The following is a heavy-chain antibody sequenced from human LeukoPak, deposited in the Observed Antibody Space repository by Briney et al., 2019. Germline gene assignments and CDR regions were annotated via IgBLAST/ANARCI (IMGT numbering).Heavy chain of an antibody. J-gene: IGHJ5*02. D-gene: IGHD3-10*01. Sequence: GGSLRLSCTASGFPFSNYWMHWVRQAPGKGLLWVSRINTDERTTDYADSVKGRFTISRDNARNTLYLQMNSLRAEDTAVYYCASQLITMVRGNYNWFDPWGQGTLVTVSS. CDR2: INTDERTT. CDR1: GFPFSNYW. CDR3: ASQLITMVRGNYNWFDP. V-gene: IGHV3-74*01.